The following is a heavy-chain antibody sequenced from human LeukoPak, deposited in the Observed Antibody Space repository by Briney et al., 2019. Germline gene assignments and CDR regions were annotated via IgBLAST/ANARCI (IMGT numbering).Heavy chain of an antibody. Sequence: GRSLRLSCAASGFTFSSYGMHWVRQAPGKGLEWVAVISYDGSNKYYADSVKGRFTISRDNSKNKMYLKMNSLRAEDTAVYYCAKDGYSGHDWGYFDYWGQGTLVTVSS. J-gene: IGHJ4*02. CDR2: ISYDGSNK. V-gene: IGHV3-30*18. CDR1: GFTFSSYG. CDR3: AKDGYSGHDWGYFDY. D-gene: IGHD5-12*01.